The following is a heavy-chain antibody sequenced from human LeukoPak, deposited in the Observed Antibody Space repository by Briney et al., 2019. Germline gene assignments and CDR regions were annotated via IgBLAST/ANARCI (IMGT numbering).Heavy chain of an antibody. J-gene: IGHJ4*02. Sequence: PSETLSLTCAVSGYSIGSDYYWGWIRQPPGKGLEWIGSIYHTGTTYYNPSLKSRVTISVDTSKNQFSLKLSSVTAADTAVYYCARLPFPNWDTDYDYWGQGTLVTVSS. D-gene: IGHD1-1*01. V-gene: IGHV4-38-2*01. CDR3: ARLPFPNWDTDYDY. CDR2: IYHTGTT. CDR1: GYSIGSDYY.